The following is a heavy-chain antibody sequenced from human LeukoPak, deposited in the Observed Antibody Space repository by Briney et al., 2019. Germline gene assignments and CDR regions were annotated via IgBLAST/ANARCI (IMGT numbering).Heavy chain of an antibody. CDR2: ISSTSNYI. J-gene: IGHJ6*02. CDR1: GFTFSSYT. D-gene: IGHD3-3*01. Sequence: PGGSLRLSRAASGFTFSSYTMNWVRQAPGKGLEWVSSISSTSNYIYYADSLKGRFTISRDNAKNSLYLQMNSLRAEDTAVYYCARDLDFWSGYPSRLIYYYYGMDVWGQGTTVTVSS. V-gene: IGHV3-21*01. CDR3: ARDLDFWSGYPSRLIYYYYGMDV.